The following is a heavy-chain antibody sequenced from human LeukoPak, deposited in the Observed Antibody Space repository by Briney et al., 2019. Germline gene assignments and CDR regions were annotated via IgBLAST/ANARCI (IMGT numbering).Heavy chain of an antibody. Sequence: SETLSLTCTVSGGSISSYYWSWIRQPPGKGLEWIGYIYYSGSTNYNPSLKSRVTISVDTSKNQFSLKLSSVTAADTAVYYCARGGVIMAPFDCWGQGTLVIVSS. CDR3: ARGGVIMAPFDC. CDR1: GGSISSYY. J-gene: IGHJ4*02. V-gene: IGHV4-59*08. CDR2: IYYSGST. D-gene: IGHD2-8*02.